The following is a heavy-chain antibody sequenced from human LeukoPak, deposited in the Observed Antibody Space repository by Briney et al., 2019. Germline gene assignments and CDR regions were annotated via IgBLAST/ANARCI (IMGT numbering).Heavy chain of an antibody. V-gene: IGHV4-34*01. Sequence: SETLSLTCAVYGGSFTGYYWNWIRQPPGKGLEWIGEIEHSGSTKYNPSLRSRVTISADTSKNQFSLKMSSVTAADTAVYYCARTSGDWLSWAWIGVDVWGKGTTVTVSS. CDR1: GGSFTGYY. D-gene: IGHD3-9*01. CDR3: ARTSGDWLSWAWIGVDV. J-gene: IGHJ6*04. CDR2: IEHSGST.